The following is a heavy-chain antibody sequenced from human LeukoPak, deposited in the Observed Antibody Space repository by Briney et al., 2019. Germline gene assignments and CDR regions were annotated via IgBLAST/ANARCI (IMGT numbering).Heavy chain of an antibody. CDR1: GFSFSSYD. CDR3: AKVPRGTTYYFDY. J-gene: IGHJ4*02. Sequence: PGGSLRLSCAASGFSFSSYDMSWVRQAPGKGREWGSRISGRGVSSAYADSVKGRFTISRDNSKNTLFLQMNSLRAEDTAVYYCAKVPRGTTYYFDYWGQGTLVTVSS. V-gene: IGHV3-23*01. CDR2: ISGRGVSS. D-gene: IGHD2/OR15-2a*01.